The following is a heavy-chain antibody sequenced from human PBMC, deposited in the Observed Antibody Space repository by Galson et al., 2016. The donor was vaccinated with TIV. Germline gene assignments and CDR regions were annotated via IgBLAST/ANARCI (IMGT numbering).Heavy chain of an antibody. V-gene: IGHV1-69-2*01. D-gene: IGHD5-12*01. J-gene: IGHJ4*02. Sequence: VKVSCKVSGYIFTERFIHWVRQAPGERPEWMGRVDPDNGETLYAEKFQGRVTMAAETSGDTAFMELSNLRSEDTAFFYCTTGGGSSGSSYFDFWVLGTLVTVSS. CDR2: VDPDNGET. CDR1: GYIFTERF. CDR3: TTGGGSSGSSYFDF.